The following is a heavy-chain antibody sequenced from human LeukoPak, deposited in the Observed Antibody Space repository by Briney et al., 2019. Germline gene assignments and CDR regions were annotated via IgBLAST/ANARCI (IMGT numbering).Heavy chain of an antibody. CDR1: GFTFSNAW. D-gene: IGHD3-16*02. J-gene: IGHJ4*02. Sequence: PGGSLRLSCAASGFTFSNAWMTWVRQAPGKGLEWVGRIKSKTDGGTTYYAAPVKGRFTISRDDSKNTLYLHMNSLKPEDTAVYYCAATRWGYTDYWGQGTLVTVSS. V-gene: IGHV3-15*01. CDR2: IKSKTDGGTT. CDR3: AATRWGYTDY.